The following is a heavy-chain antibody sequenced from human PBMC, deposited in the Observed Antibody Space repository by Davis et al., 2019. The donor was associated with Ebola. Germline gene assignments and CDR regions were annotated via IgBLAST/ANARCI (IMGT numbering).Heavy chain of an antibody. Sequence: PGGSLRLSCTVSGGSISSNYWWGWIRQPPGKGLEWIGSIHNSGNTYYNPSLKSRVTTSIDTSENQFSLKLTSVTAADTAVYYCVRDGCPGGSCYCGDYWGQGTLVTVSS. CDR3: VRDGCPGGSCYCGDY. D-gene: IGHD2-15*01. J-gene: IGHJ4*02. V-gene: IGHV4-39*02. CDR1: GGSISSNYW. CDR2: IHNSGNT.